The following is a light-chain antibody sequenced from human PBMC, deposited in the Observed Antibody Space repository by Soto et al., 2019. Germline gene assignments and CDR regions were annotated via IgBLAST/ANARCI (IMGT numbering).Light chain of an antibody. CDR3: CSYAAYNKWM. J-gene: IGLJ3*02. CDR2: DVT. CDR1: STDIATYSR. V-gene: IGLV2-23*02. Sequence: QSALTQPASVSGSPGQSITISCTGSSTDIATYSRVSWYLQYPGKAPKLMIYDVTKRRSWVSNRFSGSRSGSTASLTISGLQAEDEANYYCCSYAAYNKWMFGGGTKLTVL.